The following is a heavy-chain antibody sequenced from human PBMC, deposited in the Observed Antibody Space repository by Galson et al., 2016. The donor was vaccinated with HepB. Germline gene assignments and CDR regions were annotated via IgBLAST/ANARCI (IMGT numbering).Heavy chain of an antibody. CDR1: GGTFSSYA. J-gene: IGHJ4*02. CDR3: ARGSHYYDSSGPFAY. D-gene: IGHD3-22*01. CDR2: IIPIFATA. V-gene: IGHV1-69*13. Sequence: SVKVSCKASGGTFSSYAISWVRQAPGQGLEWTGRIIPIFATANYAQRFHGRVTITADESTSTAYMELSSLRSEDTAVYYCARGSHYYDSSGPFAYWGQGTLVTVSS.